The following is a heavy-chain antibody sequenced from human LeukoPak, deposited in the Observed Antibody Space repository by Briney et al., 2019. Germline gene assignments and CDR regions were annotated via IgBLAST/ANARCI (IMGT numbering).Heavy chain of an antibody. J-gene: IGHJ4*02. CDR1: GYTFNGYY. CDR2: INPRGGST. D-gene: IGHD5-18*01. V-gene: IGHV1-46*02. CDR3: ARDVPYDESGYQFDY. Sequence: GAAVKVSCKSSGYTFNGYYMHWVRQAPGQGLEWMGIINPRGGSTSYAQKFQGRVTMTRDMSTTTVYMELSSLRSEDTAVYYCARDVPYDESGYQFDYWGQGTLVTVSS.